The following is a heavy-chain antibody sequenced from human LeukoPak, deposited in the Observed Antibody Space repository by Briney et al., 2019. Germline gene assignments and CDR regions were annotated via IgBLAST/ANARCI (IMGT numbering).Heavy chain of an antibody. D-gene: IGHD2-8*02. Sequence: SETLSLTCTVSGGSISSYYWSWIRQTPGKGLEWIGYIYHSGSTNYNPSLESRVTISVDTSKNQLSLKLSSVTAADTAVYYCARQAGGTYYFDYWGQGTLVTVSS. CDR1: GGSISSYY. J-gene: IGHJ4*02. CDR3: ARQAGGTYYFDY. CDR2: IYHSGST. V-gene: IGHV4-59*08.